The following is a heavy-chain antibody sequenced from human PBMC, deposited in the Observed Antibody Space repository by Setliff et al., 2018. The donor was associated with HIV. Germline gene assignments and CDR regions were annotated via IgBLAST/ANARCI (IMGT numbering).Heavy chain of an antibody. CDR2: IYYSGST. V-gene: IGHV4-39*01. CDR3: ARHALSRGIVVVIPNWFDP. Sequence: PSETLSLTCTVSGGSISSSSYYWGWIRQPPGKGLEWIGSIYYSGSTYYNPSLKSRVTISVDTSKNQFSLKLSSVTAADTAVYYCARHALSRGIVVVIPNWFDPWGQGTLVTVSS. CDR1: GGSISSSSYY. J-gene: IGHJ5*02. D-gene: IGHD3-22*01.